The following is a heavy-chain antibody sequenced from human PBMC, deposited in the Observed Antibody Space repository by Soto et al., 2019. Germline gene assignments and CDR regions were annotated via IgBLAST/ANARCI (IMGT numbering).Heavy chain of an antibody. J-gene: IGHJ4*02. V-gene: IGHV3-30-3*01. CDR2: ISYDGTNK. Sequence: QSXESLSVSCAASGLIFSISPMHGVRPAAGKGPEWVALISYDGTNKFYADSVKGRFTISRDNSKSTLYLQVDSLRPEDAAVYYCARDPKTSGGQHWAFNYFDSWGQGTLVTVSS. CDR1: GLIFSISP. CDR3: ARDPKTSGGQHWAFNYFDS. D-gene: IGHD7-27*01.